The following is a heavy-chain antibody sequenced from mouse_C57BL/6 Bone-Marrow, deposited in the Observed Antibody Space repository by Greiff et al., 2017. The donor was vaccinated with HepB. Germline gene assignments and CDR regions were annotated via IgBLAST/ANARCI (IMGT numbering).Heavy chain of an antibody. CDR1: GYTFTSYG. CDR2: IYPRSGNT. V-gene: IGHV1-81*01. Sequence: QVQLQQSGAELARPGASVKLSCKASGYTFTSYGISWVKQRTGQGLEWIGEIYPRSGNTYYNEKFKGKATLTADKSSSTANMELRSLTSEDSAVYFCVFPMDYWGQGTSVTVSS. CDR3: VFPMDY. J-gene: IGHJ4*01.